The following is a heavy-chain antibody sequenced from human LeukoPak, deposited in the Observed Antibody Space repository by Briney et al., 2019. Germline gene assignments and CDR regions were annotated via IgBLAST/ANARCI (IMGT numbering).Heavy chain of an antibody. CDR1: GFTFSSYA. V-gene: IGHV3-23*01. CDR2: INGSGGST. J-gene: IGHJ4*02. D-gene: IGHD3-9*01. CDR3: AKGERYYDILTGKFDY. Sequence: GGSLRLSCAASGFTFSSYAMNWVRQAPGKGLEWVSSINGSGGSTYYADSVKGRFTISRDNSKNTLYLQMNSLRAEDTAVYYCAKGERYYDILTGKFDYWGQGTLVTVSS.